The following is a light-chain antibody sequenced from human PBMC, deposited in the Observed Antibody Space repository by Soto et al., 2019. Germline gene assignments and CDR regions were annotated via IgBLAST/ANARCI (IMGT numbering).Light chain of an antibody. CDR3: QQRSNWPPT. Sequence: IQMTQSPSALSASVGDRVTITCGASQSITKYLNWYQHKPGQAPNLLIYAASTLQAGVPSRFRGSGSGTDFTLTISSLEPEDFAVYYCQQRSNWPPTFGGGTKVDIK. J-gene: IGKJ4*01. V-gene: IGKV1-39*01. CDR2: AAS. CDR1: QSITKY.